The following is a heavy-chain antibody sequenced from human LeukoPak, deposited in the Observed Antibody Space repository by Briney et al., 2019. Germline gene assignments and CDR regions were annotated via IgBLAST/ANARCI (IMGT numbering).Heavy chain of an antibody. CDR2: ISSSSSYI. D-gene: IGHD3-16*02. V-gene: IGHV3-21*04. CDR3: ARYRRFAGMDV. Sequence: PGGSLRLSCAASGFTFSSYSMNWVRQAPGKGLEWASSISSSSSYIYYADSVKGRFTISRDNAKNTLYLQMNSLRAEDTAVYYCARYRRFAGMDVWGQGTTVTVSS. J-gene: IGHJ6*02. CDR1: GFTFSSYS.